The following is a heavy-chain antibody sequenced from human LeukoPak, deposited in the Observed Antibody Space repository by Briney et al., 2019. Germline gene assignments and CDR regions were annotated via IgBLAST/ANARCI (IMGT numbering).Heavy chain of an antibody. CDR3: ARYSTTLLSFDY. V-gene: IGHV3-33*01. J-gene: IGHJ4*02. Sequence: GGSLRLSCAASGFTFSSYGMHWVRQAPGKGLEWVAVIWYDGSNKYYADSVKGRFTISRGNSKNTLYLQMNSLRAEDTAVYYCARYSTTLLSFDYWGQGTLVTVSS. CDR2: IWYDGSNK. CDR1: GFTFSSYG. D-gene: IGHD6-13*01.